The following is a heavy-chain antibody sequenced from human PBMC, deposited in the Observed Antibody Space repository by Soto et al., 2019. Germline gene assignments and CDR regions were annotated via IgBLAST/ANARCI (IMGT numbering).Heavy chain of an antibody. CDR1: GGSISSYY. D-gene: IGHD3-10*01. Sequence: QVQLQESGPGLVKPSETLSLSCTVSGGSISSYYWSWFRQSPGKRMEWIGYVHHSWGSSYNPSLQRRVAISLDTSKSQFSLTVTSVTATDPAVYYCARQGFGPLHGLVDVWGQGTTVTVSS. CDR3: ARQGFGPLHGLVDV. CDR2: VHHSWGS. V-gene: IGHV4-59*08. J-gene: IGHJ6*02.